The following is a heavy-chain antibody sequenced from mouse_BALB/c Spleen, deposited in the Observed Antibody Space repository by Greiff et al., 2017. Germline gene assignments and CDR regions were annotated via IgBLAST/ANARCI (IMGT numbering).Heavy chain of an antibody. CDR3: ARIYYGSSAY. CDR1: GYSFTSYW. D-gene: IGHD1-1*01. Sequence: VHLVESGPQLVRPGASVKISCKASGYSFTSYWMHWVKQRPGQGLEWIGMIDPSDSETRLNQKFKDKATLTVDKSSSTAYMQLSSPTSEDSAVYYCARIYYGSSAYWGQGTLVTVSA. J-gene: IGHJ3*01. CDR2: IDPSDSET. V-gene: IGHV1S126*01.